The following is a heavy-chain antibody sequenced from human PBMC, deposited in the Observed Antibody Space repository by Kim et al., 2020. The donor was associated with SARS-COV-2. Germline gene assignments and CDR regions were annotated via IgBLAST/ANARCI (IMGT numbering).Heavy chain of an antibody. CDR2: K. Sequence: KHYVDFVKGRFTISRDNAQNSLLLQMNSLRVEDTAVYHCARGLGDPMGDCWGQGTLVTVSS. J-gene: IGHJ4*02. V-gene: IGHV3-7*01. CDR3: ARGLGDPMGDC. D-gene: IGHD3-10*01.